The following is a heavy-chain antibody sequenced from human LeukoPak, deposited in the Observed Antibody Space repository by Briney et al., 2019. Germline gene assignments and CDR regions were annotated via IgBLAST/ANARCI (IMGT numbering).Heavy chain of an antibody. CDR2: ISWNTDNI. D-gene: IGHD2-15*01. Sequence: PGGSLRLSCAASGFTFDDYAMHWVRQPPGKCLEWISSISWNTDNIDYADSVNGRFTISRDSYKNTLYLQMNSLRAEDAAVYYCAKAPVTTCSGAYCYPFDYWGQGTLVTVSS. CDR1: GFTFDDYA. V-gene: IGHV3-9*01. J-gene: IGHJ4*02. CDR3: AKAPVTTCSGAYCYPFDY.